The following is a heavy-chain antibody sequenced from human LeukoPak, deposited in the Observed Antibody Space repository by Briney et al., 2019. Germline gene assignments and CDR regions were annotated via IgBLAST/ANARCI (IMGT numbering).Heavy chain of an antibody. CDR3: AKGHTETSSWYAGSH. CDR2: ISGSGDNT. J-gene: IGHJ4*02. CDR1: GFTFTAYA. D-gene: IGHD6-13*01. Sequence: PGGSLRLSCVTSGFTFTAYAMTWVRQAPGKGLEWVSGISGSGDNTYYADSVKGRFTITRDNSKNTVYLQLNSLSAEDAALYYCAKGHTETSSWYAGSHWGQGTLVTVSS. V-gene: IGHV3-23*01.